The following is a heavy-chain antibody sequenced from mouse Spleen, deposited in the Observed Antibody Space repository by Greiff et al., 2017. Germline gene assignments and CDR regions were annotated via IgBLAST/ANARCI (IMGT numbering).Heavy chain of an antibody. Sequence: QVQLQQPGAELVKPGASVKLSCKASGYTFTSYWMHWVKQRPGQGLEWIGMIHPNSGSTNYNEKFKSKATLTVDKSSSTAYMQLSSLTSEDSAVYYCARPHGNLAWFAYWGQGTLVTVSA. CDR2: IHPNSGST. CDR3: ARPHGNLAWFAY. D-gene: IGHD2-1*01. CDR1: GYTFTSYW. V-gene: IGHV1-64*01. J-gene: IGHJ3*01.